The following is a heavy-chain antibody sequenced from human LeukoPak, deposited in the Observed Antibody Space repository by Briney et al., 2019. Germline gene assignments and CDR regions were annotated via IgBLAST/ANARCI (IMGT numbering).Heavy chain of an antibody. Sequence: PGGSLRLSCAASGFTFSSYWMHWVRQAPGKGLVWVSRINGDGSSTTYADSVKGRFTISRDNAKNTLYLQMNGLRAEDTAVYYCARDRDSSGYGSGDDAFDIWGQGTMVTVSS. CDR2: INGDGSST. V-gene: IGHV3-74*01. J-gene: IGHJ3*02. CDR3: ARDRDSSGYGSGDDAFDI. D-gene: IGHD3-22*01. CDR1: GFTFSSYW.